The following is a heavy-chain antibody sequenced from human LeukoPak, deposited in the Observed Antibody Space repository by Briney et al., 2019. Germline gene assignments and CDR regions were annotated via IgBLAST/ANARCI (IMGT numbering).Heavy chain of an antibody. D-gene: IGHD3/OR15-3a*01. CDR1: GDSISTSNSY. CDR3: ARQTGSGLFILP. V-gene: IGHV4-39*01. J-gene: IGHJ4*02. CDR2: IYYSGNT. Sequence: PSEPLSLTCTVSGDSISTSNSYWGWIRQPPGKGLEWIGSIYYSGNTYYNASLKSQVSISIDTSKNQFSLRLTSVTAADTAVYYCARQTGSGLFILPGGQGTLVTVSS.